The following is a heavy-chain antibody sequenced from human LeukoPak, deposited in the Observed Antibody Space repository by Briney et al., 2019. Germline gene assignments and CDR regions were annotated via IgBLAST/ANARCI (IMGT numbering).Heavy chain of an antibody. CDR3: VRGQYGQEIDF. CDR2: ISGSSGRT. D-gene: IGHD4-17*01. J-gene: IGHJ4*02. CDR1: GYTFKSYG. Sequence: ASLTVSCKASGYTFKSYGIIWVRQAPGQGLEWMGWISGSSGRTQYAQKVQGRITMTRDTSTNTAYLEFWSLRSDDTAMYYCVRGQYGQEIDFWGQGTLVIVSS. V-gene: IGHV1-18*01.